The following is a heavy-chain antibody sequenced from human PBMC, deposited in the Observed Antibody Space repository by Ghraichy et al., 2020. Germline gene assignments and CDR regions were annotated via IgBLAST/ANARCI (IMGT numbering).Heavy chain of an antibody. CDR1: GYTFTSYG. J-gene: IGHJ6*02. CDR2: ISAYNGNT. V-gene: IGHV1-18*04. Sequence: ASVKVSCKASGYTFTSYGISWVRQAPGQGLEWMGWISAYNGNTNYAQKLQGRVTMTTDTSTSTAYMELRSLRSDEPAVYYCARDRHYGSGSYGALWGLYYYGMDVWGQGTTVTVSS. D-gene: IGHD3-10*01. CDR3: ARDRHYGSGSYGALWGLYYYGMDV.